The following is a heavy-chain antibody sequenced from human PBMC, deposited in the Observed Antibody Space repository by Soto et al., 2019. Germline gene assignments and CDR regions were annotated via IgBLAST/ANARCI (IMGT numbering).Heavy chain of an antibody. CDR2: IYYSGTT. CDR1: SGSIGNFY. J-gene: IGHJ4*01. CDR3: PFVYYSATGATVAGY. Sequence: PQTLSLTCTLYSGSIGNFYWSWIRQPPGKGLEWIGYIYYSGTTSYNPSLNSRVTISVDTSKNQFSLKLNSLTAANTAVYYCPFVYYSATGATVAGYWGHGTLVTVPS. D-gene: IGHD3-10*01. V-gene: IGHV4-59*01.